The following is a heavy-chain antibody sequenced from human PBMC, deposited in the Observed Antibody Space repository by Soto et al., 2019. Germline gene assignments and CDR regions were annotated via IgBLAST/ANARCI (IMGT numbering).Heavy chain of an antibody. Sequence: GASVKVSCKASGYSFTLYTMHWVRQAPGQRLEWMGRINGGNGKTKSSQKFQGRVTFTRDTTASTAYMELSSLRSEDTAVYYCARDYAQLAIDYWGQGTLVTVSS. J-gene: IGHJ4*02. V-gene: IGHV1-3*01. CDR1: GYSFTLYT. CDR3: ARDYAQLAIDY. D-gene: IGHD1-1*01. CDR2: INGGNGKT.